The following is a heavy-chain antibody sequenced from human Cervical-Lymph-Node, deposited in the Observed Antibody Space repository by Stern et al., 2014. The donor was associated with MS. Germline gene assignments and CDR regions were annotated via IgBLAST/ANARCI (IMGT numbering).Heavy chain of an antibody. J-gene: IGHJ4*02. CDR2: IYPGDSET. CDR1: GFTFSIYW. Sequence: QLVQSGAELIRPGESLKISCKGSGFTFSIYWIAWVRQMPGKGLEWMGLIYPGDSETRYSPSFQGQVTMSADKSTSTAYLQWSSLNASDTAMYFCARQTTAWASDVWGQGTLVTVSS. CDR3: ARQTTAWASDV. D-gene: IGHD1-14*01. V-gene: IGHV5-51*01.